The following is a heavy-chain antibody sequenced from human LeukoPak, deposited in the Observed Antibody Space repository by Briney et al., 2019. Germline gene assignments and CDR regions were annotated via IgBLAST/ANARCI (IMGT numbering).Heavy chain of an antibody. CDR3: AREVPGGTSPIDY. CDR1: GYSISSGYY. CDR2: IYHSGST. D-gene: IGHD4-23*01. Sequence: SETLSLTCAVSGYSISSGYYWGWIRQPPGKGLEWIGSIYHSGSTYYNPSLKSRVTISVDTSKNQFSLKLSSVTAADMAVYYCAREVPGGTSPIDYWGQGTLVTVSS. J-gene: IGHJ4*02. V-gene: IGHV4-38-2*02.